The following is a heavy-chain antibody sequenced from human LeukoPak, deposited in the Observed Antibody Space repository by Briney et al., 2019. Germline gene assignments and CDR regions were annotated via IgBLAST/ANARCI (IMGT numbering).Heavy chain of an antibody. D-gene: IGHD4-11*01. CDR3: ARDAERGFDYSNSLKY. Sequence: GGSLRLSCAASGFTYSHYGMHWVRQAPGKGLEWVAVIWSDGTGKYYSDAVKGRFTISRDNSRNTLDLQMDSLGGDDTAVYYCARDAERGFDYSNSLKYWGQGTLVTVSS. CDR1: GFTYSHYG. V-gene: IGHV3-33*08. CDR2: IWSDGTGK. J-gene: IGHJ4*02.